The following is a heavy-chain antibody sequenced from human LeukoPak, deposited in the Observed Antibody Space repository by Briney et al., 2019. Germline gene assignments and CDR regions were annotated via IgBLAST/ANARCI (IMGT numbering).Heavy chain of an antibody. CDR3: ARDREYNYGHGHDY. V-gene: IGHV3-7*01. Sequence: PGDSLTHFCVASGFPLSIQLVSWAAQARGEGVEGVANLKQDGSEKYYVDSVKGRFTISRDNAKNSLYLQMNSLRAEDTAVYYCARDREYNYGHGHDYWGQGTLVTVSS. J-gene: IGHJ4*02. CDR2: LKQDGSEK. D-gene: IGHD5-18*01. CDR1: GFPLSIQL.